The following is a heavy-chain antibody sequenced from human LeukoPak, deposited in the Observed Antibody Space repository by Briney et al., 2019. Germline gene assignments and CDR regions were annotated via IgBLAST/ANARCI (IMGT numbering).Heavy chain of an antibody. V-gene: IGHV1-2*06. J-gene: IGHJ6*02. D-gene: IGHD2-2*01. CDR1: GYKFVAYY. CDR2: INPDSGDT. CDR3: ARGSPFYCSSTSCRYYYYYGMDV. Sequence: GASVKVSCKASGYKFVAYYIHWVRQSPGQGLEWLGRINPDSGDTNYAQKFQGRVTMMRDTSSSTAYMELSRLKSDDTAIYYCARGSPFYCSSTSCRYYYYYGMDVWGQGTTVTVSS.